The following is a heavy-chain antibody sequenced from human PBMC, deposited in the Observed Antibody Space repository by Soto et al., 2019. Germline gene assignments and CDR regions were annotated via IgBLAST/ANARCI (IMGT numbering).Heavy chain of an antibody. CDR2: IYYSGST. CDR3: ARGDCSGGSCYSYGYYYYGMDV. Sequence: SETLSLTCTVSGGSISSYYWSWIRQPPGKGLEWIGDIYYSGSTNYNPSLKSRVTISVDTSKNQFSLKLSSVTAADTAVYYCARGDCSGGSCYSYGYYYYGMDVWGQGTTVTGLL. V-gene: IGHV4-59*01. D-gene: IGHD2-15*01. CDR1: GGSISSYY. J-gene: IGHJ6*02.